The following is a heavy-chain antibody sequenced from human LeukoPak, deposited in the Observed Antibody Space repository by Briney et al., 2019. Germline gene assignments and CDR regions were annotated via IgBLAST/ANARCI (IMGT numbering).Heavy chain of an antibody. Sequence: SETLSLTCTVSGGSISSYYWSWIRQPPGKGLEWIGYIYYSGSTNYNPSLKSRVTISVDTPKNQFSLKLSSVTAADTAVYYCARHGKRGITIFDYWGQGTLVTVSS. CDR1: GGSISSYY. CDR2: IYYSGST. V-gene: IGHV4-59*08. CDR3: ARHGKRGITIFDY. J-gene: IGHJ4*02. D-gene: IGHD3-9*01.